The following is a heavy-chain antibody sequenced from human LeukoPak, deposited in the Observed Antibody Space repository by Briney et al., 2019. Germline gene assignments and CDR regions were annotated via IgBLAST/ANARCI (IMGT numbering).Heavy chain of an antibody. CDR2: ISSSSSYI. Sequence: PGGSLRLSCAASGFTFSSYWTSWVRQAPGKGLEWVSSISSSSSYIYYADSVKGRFTISRDNAKNSLYLQMNSLRAEDTAVYYCARDNVDTAMGYAFDIWGQGTMVTVSS. D-gene: IGHD5-18*01. CDR1: GFTFSSYW. J-gene: IGHJ3*02. V-gene: IGHV3-21*01. CDR3: ARDNVDTAMGYAFDI.